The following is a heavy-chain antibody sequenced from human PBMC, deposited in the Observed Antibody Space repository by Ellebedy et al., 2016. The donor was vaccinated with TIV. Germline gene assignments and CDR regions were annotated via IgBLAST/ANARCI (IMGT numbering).Heavy chain of an antibody. CDR2: IRQDGSDM. CDR1: GFAFRSYW. J-gene: IGHJ6*03. V-gene: IGHV3-7*01. CDR3: ARGGSYGDHVPYYYYMDV. Sequence: GGSLRLSCAASGFAFRSYWMSWVRQAPGKGLEWVANIRQDGSDMYYVDSVKGRFTISRDNAENSLYLQMNSLRAEDTAVYYCARGGSYGDHVPYYYYMDVWGKGTTVTVSS. D-gene: IGHD4-17*01.